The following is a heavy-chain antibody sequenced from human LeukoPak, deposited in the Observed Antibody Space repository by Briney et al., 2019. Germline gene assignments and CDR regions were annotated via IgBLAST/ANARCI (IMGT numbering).Heavy chain of an antibody. V-gene: IGHV1-69*13. Sequence: SVKVSCKASGGTFSSYAISWVRQAPGQGLEWMGGIIPIFGTANYAQKFQGRVTITADESTSTAYMELSSLRSEDMAVYYCARGVTRYDSSGYYVYWGQGTLVAVSS. J-gene: IGHJ4*02. CDR3: ARGVTRYDSSGYYVY. CDR1: GGTFSSYA. D-gene: IGHD3-22*01. CDR2: IIPIFGTA.